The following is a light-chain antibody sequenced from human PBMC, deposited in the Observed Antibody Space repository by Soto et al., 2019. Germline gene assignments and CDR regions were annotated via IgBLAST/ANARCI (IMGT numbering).Light chain of an antibody. Sequence: EIVMTQSPATLSVSPGERATLSCRASQSVSGNLAWYQQKPGQPPRPLIYAASSRPTGIPARFSGSGSGTEFTLTISGLQSEDFAVYYCQQYNNWPPWTFGQGTKVEIK. CDR3: QQYNNWPPWT. V-gene: IGKV3-15*01. CDR1: QSVSGN. CDR2: AAS. J-gene: IGKJ1*01.